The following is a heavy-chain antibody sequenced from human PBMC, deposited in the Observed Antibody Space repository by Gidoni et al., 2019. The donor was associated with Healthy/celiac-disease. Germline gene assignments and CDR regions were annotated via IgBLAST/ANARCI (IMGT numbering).Heavy chain of an antibody. CDR3: ARDRRYGSGSYSVHFDY. V-gene: IGHV1-2*02. CDR2: INPNSGGT. D-gene: IGHD3-10*01. Sequence: QLQLVQSGAEVKKPGASVKVSCKASGYTFTGYYMHWVRQAPGQGLEWMGWINPNSGGTNYAQKFQGRVTMTRDTSISTAYMELSRLRSDDTAVYYCARDRRYGSGSYSVHFDYWGQGTLVTVSS. J-gene: IGHJ4*02. CDR1: GYTFTGYY.